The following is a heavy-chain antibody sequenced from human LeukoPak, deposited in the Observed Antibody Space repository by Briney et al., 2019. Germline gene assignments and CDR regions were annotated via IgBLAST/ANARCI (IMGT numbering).Heavy chain of an antibody. CDR3: AIIPRFGELLGYYFDY. D-gene: IGHD3-10*01. CDR1: GGSISSYY. CDR2: IYYSGST. V-gene: IGHV4-59*01. J-gene: IGHJ4*02. Sequence: SETLSLTCTVSGGSISSYYWSWIRQPPGKGLEWIGYIYYSGSTNYNPSLKSRVTISVDTSKNQFSLKLSSVTAADTAVYYCAIIPRFGELLGYYFDYWGQGTLVTVSS.